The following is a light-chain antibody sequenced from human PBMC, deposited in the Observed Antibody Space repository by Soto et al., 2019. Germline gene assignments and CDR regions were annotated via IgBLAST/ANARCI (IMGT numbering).Light chain of an antibody. CDR2: EVS. Sequence: QSALTQPPSASVSPGQSVTISCTGTSSDVGGYKYVSWYQQHPGKAPKLMIYEVSKRPSGVPDRFSGSKSGNTASLTVSGLQAEDEADYYCSSYAGSNTDYVFGTGTKVT. CDR1: SSDVGGYKY. J-gene: IGLJ1*01. V-gene: IGLV2-8*01. CDR3: SSYAGSNTDYV.